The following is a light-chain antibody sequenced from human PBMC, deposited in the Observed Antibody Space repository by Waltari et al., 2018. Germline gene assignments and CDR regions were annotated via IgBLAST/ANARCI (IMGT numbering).Light chain of an antibody. Sequence: DIQMTQSPSTLSASVGDRVPITCRASQSISSWLAWYQQKPGKAPKLLIYKASSLESGVPSRFSGSGSGTEFTLTISSLQPDDFATYYCQQYNSRYTFGQGTKLEIK. CDR1: QSISSW. J-gene: IGKJ2*01. CDR2: KAS. V-gene: IGKV1-5*03. CDR3: QQYNSRYT.